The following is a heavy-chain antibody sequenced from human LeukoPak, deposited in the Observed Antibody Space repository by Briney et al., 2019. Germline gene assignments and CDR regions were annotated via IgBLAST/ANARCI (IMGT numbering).Heavy chain of an antibody. D-gene: IGHD3-22*01. CDR1: GYSISSGYY. Sequence: SETQSLTCAVSGYSISSGYYWGWIRQPPGKGLEWIGSVYHTGSTYYHPSLKSRVTISLDTSKNQFSLRLTSVTAADTAVYYCASHYYDSSGYLFDSWGRGSLVTVSS. CDR3: ASHYYDSSGYLFDS. V-gene: IGHV4-38-2*01. CDR2: VYHTGST. J-gene: IGHJ4*02.